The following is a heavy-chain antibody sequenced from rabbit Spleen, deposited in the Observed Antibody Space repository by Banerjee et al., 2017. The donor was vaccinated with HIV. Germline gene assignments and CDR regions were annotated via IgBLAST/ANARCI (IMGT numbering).Heavy chain of an antibody. Sequence: QEQLVESGGDLVQPEGSLTLTCKASGFSLSNKFLMCWVRQAPGKGLEWIACINIVTGKSVYASWAKGRFFMSRTSSTTVTLQMTSLTAADTATYFCARDTGSSFSTYGMDLWGQGTLVTVS. J-gene: IGHJ3*01. CDR1: GFSLSNKFL. CDR3: ARDTGSSFSTYGMDL. D-gene: IGHD8-1*01. CDR2: INIVTGKS. V-gene: IGHV1S45*01.